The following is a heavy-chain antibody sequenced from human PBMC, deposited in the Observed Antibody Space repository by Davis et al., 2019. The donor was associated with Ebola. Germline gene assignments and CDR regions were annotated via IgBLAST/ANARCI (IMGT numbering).Heavy chain of an antibody. CDR3: ARATGGYYYYGMDV. V-gene: IGHV1-18*01. CDR2: ISAYNGNT. CDR1: GYTFTSYG. D-gene: IGHD3-10*01. Sequence: ASVKVSCKASGYTFTSYGISWVRQAPGQGLEWMGWISAYNGNTNYAQKLQGRVTMTTDTSTSTAYMELRSLRSDDTAVYYCARATGGYYYYGMDVWGQGTTVTVSS. J-gene: IGHJ6*02.